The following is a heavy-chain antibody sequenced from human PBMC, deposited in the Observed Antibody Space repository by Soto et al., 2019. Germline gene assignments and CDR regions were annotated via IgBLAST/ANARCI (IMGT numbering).Heavy chain of an antibody. D-gene: IGHD5-18*01. CDR3: ARAMGISYGFSF. CDR2: IIPIIDTA. CDR1: GGSFSSNS. V-gene: IGHV1-69*08. J-gene: IGHJ4*02. Sequence: QVQLVQSGAEVKKPGSSVKVSCKVSGGSFSSNSISWVRQAPGQGLEWMGRIIPIIDTANYAQKFEGRVTITADKSTSTAYMERSSLRPEDTAVYYCARAMGISYGFSFWGQGPLVTVSS.